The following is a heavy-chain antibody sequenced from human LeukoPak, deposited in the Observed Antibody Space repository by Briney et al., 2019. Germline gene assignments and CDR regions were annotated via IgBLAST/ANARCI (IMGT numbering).Heavy chain of an antibody. CDR2: HRMDRSYT. Sequence: GASLRLSCAASGFTFSDYYMSWIRQAPGKGLEWVSYHRMDRSYTIYADSVKGRFTISRDNAKNSLYLQMNSLRAEDTAVYYCARVQNYDILTGYYIGAFDIWGRGTMVTVS. V-gene: IGHV3-11*06. D-gene: IGHD3-9*01. CDR3: ARVQNYDILTGYYIGAFDI. CDR1: GFTFSDYY. J-gene: IGHJ3*02.